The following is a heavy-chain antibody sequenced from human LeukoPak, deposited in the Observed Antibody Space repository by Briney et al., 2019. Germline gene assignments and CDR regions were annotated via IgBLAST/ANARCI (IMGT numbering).Heavy chain of an antibody. V-gene: IGHV1-69*05. CDR3: WGDGEGFDY. CDR1: GGTFSSYA. CDR2: IIPIFGTA. D-gene: IGHD4-17*01. J-gene: IGHJ4*02. Sequence: ASVKVSCKASGGTFSSYAISWVRQAPGQGLEWMEGIIPIFGTANYAQKFQGRVTITTDESTSTAYMELSSLRSEDTAVYYCWGDGEGFDYWGQGTLVTVSS.